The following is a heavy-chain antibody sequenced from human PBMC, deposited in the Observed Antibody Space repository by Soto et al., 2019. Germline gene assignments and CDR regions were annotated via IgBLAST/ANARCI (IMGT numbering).Heavy chain of an antibody. CDR3: ARDKITGLFDY. CDR2: INRSGST. J-gene: IGHJ4*02. Sequence: QVQLQQWGAGLLKPSETLSLTCAVYGGSFSGYYWTWIRQPPGRGLDRIGGINRSGSTNYNPSLKSRVTISVDTSKNQFSLKLPSVTAADTAVYYCARDKITGLFDYWGQGTLVTVSS. D-gene: IGHD2-8*02. V-gene: IGHV4-34*01. CDR1: GGSFSGYY.